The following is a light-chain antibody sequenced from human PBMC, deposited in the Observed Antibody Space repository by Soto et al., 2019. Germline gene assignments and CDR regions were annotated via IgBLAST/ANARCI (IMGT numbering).Light chain of an antibody. V-gene: IGKV3-20*01. CDR3: QQYGTSPRT. Sequence: EVELTQSPGTLSLSPGDTATLSCGASQSVTSNYLAWYQQKADQPPRLLIYGASTRASGSPDRFSGSGSGTGFTLTIDRLEPEDFAVYYCQQYGTSPRTFGRGTKVEIK. CDR1: QSVTSNY. CDR2: GAS. J-gene: IGKJ1*01.